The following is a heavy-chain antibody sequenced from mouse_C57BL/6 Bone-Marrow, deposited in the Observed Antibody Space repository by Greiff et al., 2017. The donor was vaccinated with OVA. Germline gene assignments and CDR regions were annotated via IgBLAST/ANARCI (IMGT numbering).Heavy chain of an antibody. J-gene: IGHJ2*01. CDR3: TSYGNFDY. CDR1: GFNIKDDY. D-gene: IGHD2-1*01. CDR2: LDPENGDT. Sequence: EVKLQESGAELVRPGASVKLSCTASGFNIKDDYMHWVKQRPEQGLEWIGWLDPENGDTEYASKFQGKAPITADTSSNTAYLQLSSLTSEDTAVYYCTSYGNFDYWGQGTTLTVSS. V-gene: IGHV14-4*01.